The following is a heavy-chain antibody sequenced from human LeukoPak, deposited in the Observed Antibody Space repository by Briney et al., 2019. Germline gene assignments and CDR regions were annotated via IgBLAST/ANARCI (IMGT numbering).Heavy chain of an antibody. CDR3: ARVGRDIALIGFDY. D-gene: IGHD2-15*01. V-gene: IGHV4-38-2*02. Sequence: TSETLSLTCTVSGYSISSGYYWGWIRQPPGKGLEWIGSIYHSGSTYYNPSLKSRVTISVDTSENQFSLKLGSVTAADTAVYYCARVGRDIALIGFDYWGQGTLVTVSS. J-gene: IGHJ4*02. CDR2: IYHSGST. CDR1: GYSISSGYY.